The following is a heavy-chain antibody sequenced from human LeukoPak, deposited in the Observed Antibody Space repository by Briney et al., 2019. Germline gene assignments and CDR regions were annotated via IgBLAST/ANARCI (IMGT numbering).Heavy chain of an antibody. D-gene: IGHD3-22*01. J-gene: IGHJ4*02. Sequence: GGSLRLSCAASGFXVSSNYINWVRQAPGKGLEWVSVLYSGGSTYYADSVKGRFTISRDNSKNTLYLQMNSLRAEDTAVYYCARGGRYYDSSGYLDYWGQGTLVTVSS. CDR3: ARGGRYYDSSGYLDY. CDR2: LYSGGST. V-gene: IGHV3-66*01. CDR1: GFXVSSNY.